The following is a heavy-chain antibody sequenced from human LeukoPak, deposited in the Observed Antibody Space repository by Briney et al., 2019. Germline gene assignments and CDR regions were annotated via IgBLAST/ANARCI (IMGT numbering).Heavy chain of an antibody. Sequence: QPGRSLRLSCAASGFTFSSCGMHWVRQAPGKGLEWVAVIWYDGSNKYYADSVKGRFTISRDNSKNTLYLQMNSLRAEDTAVYYCARDDYYDSSGYYNSIDYWGQGTLVTVSS. CDR1: GFTFSSCG. CDR3: ARDDYYDSSGYYNSIDY. CDR2: IWYDGSNK. D-gene: IGHD3-22*01. V-gene: IGHV3-33*01. J-gene: IGHJ4*02.